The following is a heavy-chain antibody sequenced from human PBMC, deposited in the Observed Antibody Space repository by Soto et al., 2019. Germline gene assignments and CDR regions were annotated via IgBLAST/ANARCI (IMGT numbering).Heavy chain of an antibody. V-gene: IGHV4-31*03. J-gene: IGHJ2*01. CDR3: ARDACGNPGSRFDL. CDR2: LYHSGST. CDR1: VGSVSRGGYY. Sequence: QVQLQESGPGLVEPSQTLSLTCNVSVGSVSRGGYYWTWIRQNPGKGLDWIGYLYHSGSTYYNPSLRCRVTILVDGSKNQFSLRLHSVSAADTSVYFWARDACGNPGSRFDLWGCGMLVTGSS. D-gene: IGHD4-4*01.